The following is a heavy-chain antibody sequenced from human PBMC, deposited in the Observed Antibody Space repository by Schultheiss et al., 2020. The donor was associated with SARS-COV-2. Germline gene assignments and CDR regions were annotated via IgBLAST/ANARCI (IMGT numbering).Heavy chain of an antibody. J-gene: IGHJ5*02. V-gene: IGHV4-61*02. CDR2: IYTSGST. CDR1: GGSISSGGYY. CDR3: AREYSSSSGWFDP. Sequence: SETLSLTCAVSGGSISSGGYYWSWIRQPAGKGLEWIGRIYTSGSTNYNPSLKSRVTMSVDTSKNQFSLKLSSVTAADTAVYYCAREYSSSSGWFDPWGQGTLVTVSS. D-gene: IGHD6-6*01.